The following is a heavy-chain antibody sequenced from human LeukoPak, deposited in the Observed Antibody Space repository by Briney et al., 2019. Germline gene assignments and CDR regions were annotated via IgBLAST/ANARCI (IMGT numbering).Heavy chain of an antibody. Sequence: GGSLRLSCAASGFTFSSYGMHWVRQAPGKGLEWVAFIRYDGSNKYYADSVKGRFTISRDNSKNTLYLQMNSLRAEDTAVYYCARGVRGDCSSTTCYTLYYYYYMDVWGKGTTVTVSS. CDR1: GFTFSSYG. J-gene: IGHJ6*03. CDR3: ARGVRGDCSSTTCYTLYYYYYMDV. CDR2: IRYDGSNK. D-gene: IGHD2-2*02. V-gene: IGHV3-30*02.